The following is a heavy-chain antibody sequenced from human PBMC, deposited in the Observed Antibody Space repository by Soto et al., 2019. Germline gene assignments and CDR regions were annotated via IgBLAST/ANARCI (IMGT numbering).Heavy chain of an antibody. Sequence: SETLSLTCTVSGGSISSYYWXWIRQPPGKGLEWIGYIYYSGSTNYNPSLKSRVTISVDTSKNQFSLRLSSVTAADTAVYYCARSGDYGDYLGWFDPWGQGTLVTVSS. J-gene: IGHJ5*02. V-gene: IGHV4-59*08. CDR2: IYYSGST. D-gene: IGHD4-17*01. CDR1: GGSISSYY. CDR3: ARSGDYGDYLGWFDP.